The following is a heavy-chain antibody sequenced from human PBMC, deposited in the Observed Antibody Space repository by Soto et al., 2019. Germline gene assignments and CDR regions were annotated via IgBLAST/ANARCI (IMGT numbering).Heavy chain of an antibody. CDR3: AKDGPDYDFWSGYYLAYGMDV. D-gene: IGHD3-3*01. CDR2: ISYDGSNK. CDR1: GLPFSSYC. J-gene: IGHJ6*02. V-gene: IGHV3-30*18. Sequence: SLILSCSASGLPFSSYCMHWVRQAPGKGLEWVAVISYDGSNKYYADSVKGRFTISRDNSKNTLYLQMNSLRAEDTAVYYCAKDGPDYDFWSGYYLAYGMDVWGQGTTVTVSS.